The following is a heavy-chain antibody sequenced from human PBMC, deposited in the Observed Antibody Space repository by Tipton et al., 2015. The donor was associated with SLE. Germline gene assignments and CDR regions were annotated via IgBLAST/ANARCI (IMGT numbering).Heavy chain of an antibody. Sequence: TLSLTCTVSGDSVGTNYWNWIRQPAGKGLAWIGRLYGSGSPTHYNPSLEGRVTVSVDTSQNQVSLKLTSVTAADTAVYYCARIRPGHGDPFDFWGQETLVTVSS. J-gene: IGHJ4*02. V-gene: IGHV4-4*07. CDR3: ARIRPGHGDPFDF. CDR1: GDSVGTNY. CDR2: LYGSGSP. D-gene: IGHD4-17*01.